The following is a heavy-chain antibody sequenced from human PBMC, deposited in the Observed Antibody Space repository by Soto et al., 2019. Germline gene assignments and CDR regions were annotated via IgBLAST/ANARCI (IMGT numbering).Heavy chain of an antibody. CDR3: ARPLCSSTRCGPYFFDS. J-gene: IGHJ4*02. CDR2: MNPDNGKT. Sequence: ASVKVSCKASGYTFTSNDINWVRQAPGQGPEWMGWMNPDNGKTGFAQKFQGRITMTRNTSISTAYMELSSLRSDDTAVYFCARPLCSSTRCGPYFFDSWGQGSLVTVSS. CDR1: GYTFTSND. V-gene: IGHV1-8*01. D-gene: IGHD2-2*01.